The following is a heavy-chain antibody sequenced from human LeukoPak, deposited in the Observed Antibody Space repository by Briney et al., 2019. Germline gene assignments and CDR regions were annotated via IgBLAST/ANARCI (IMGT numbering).Heavy chain of an antibody. Sequence: GGSLRLSCAASGFTFSSYWMSWVRQAPGKGLEGVANIKQDGSEKSYVHSVKGRFTISRDNAKNSLYLQMNSLRAEDTAVYYCARERMGATNAFDIWGQGTMVTVSS. D-gene: IGHD1-26*01. CDR2: IKQDGSEK. J-gene: IGHJ3*02. CDR1: GFTFSSYW. V-gene: IGHV3-7*01. CDR3: ARERMGATNAFDI.